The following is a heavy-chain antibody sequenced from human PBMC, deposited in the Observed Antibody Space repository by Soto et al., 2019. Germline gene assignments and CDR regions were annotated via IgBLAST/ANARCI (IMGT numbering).Heavy chain of an antibody. D-gene: IGHD3-22*01. CDR3: ARGRWYYDSSGYPIDY. V-gene: IGHV1-69*01. CDR1: GGTFSSYA. CDR2: IIPIFGTA. Sequence: QVQLVQSGAEVKKPGSSVKVSCKASGGTFSSYAISWVRQAPGQGLEWMGGIIPIFGTANYAQKFQGRVTITADESTSTADMELSSLRSEDTAVYYCARGRWYYDSSGYPIDYWGQGTLVTVSS. J-gene: IGHJ4*02.